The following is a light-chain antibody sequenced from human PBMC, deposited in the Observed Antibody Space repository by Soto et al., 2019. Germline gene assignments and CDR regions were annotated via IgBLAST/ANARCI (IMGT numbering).Light chain of an antibody. Sequence: DIVMTQSPDSLAVSLGERATINCKSSQIVLYSSNNKNYLAWYQQKPGQPPKLLIYWASTRESGVPDRFSGSGSVTDFTLTISSLQAEDVAVYYCQQYYSTPLTFGPGTKVDIK. CDR2: WAS. V-gene: IGKV4-1*01. CDR1: QIVLYSSNNKNY. CDR3: QQYYSTPLT. J-gene: IGKJ3*01.